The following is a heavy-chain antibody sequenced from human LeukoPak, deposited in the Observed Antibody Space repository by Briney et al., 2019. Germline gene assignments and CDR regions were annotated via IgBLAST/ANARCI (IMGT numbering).Heavy chain of an antibody. D-gene: IGHD1-26*01. V-gene: IGHV4-34*01. J-gene: IGHJ4*02. CDR2: INHSGST. CDR3: ARAKGSGSYRTTRAYYFDY. Sequence: SEALSLTCAVYGGSFSGYYWSWIRQPPGKGLEWIGEINHSGSTNYNPSLKSRVTISVDTSKNQFSLKLSSVTAADTAVYYCARAKGSGSYRTTRAYYFDYWGQGTLVTVSS. CDR1: GGSFSGYY.